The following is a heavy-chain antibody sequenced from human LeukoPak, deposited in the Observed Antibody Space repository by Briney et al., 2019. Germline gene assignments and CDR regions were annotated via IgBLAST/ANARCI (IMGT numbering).Heavy chain of an antibody. CDR1: GFTFSTYE. CDR2: ISSSAGTT. V-gene: IGHV3-48*03. Sequence: GGSLRLSCAAAGFTFSTYEVNWVRQAPGKGLEWVSYISSSAGTTYYTDSVKGRFTISRDNAKNSLYLQMNSRRAEDTAVYYSARYLSLTGYGKRSYYYGMDVWGQGTTVTVSS. J-gene: IGHJ6*02. CDR3: ARYLSLTGYGKRSYYYGMDV. D-gene: IGHD3-9*01.